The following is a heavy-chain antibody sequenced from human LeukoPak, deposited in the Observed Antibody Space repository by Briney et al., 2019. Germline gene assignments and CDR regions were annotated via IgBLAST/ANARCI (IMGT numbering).Heavy chain of an antibody. J-gene: IGHJ4*02. CDR3: ARVGSERQQLVNDY. D-gene: IGHD6-13*01. V-gene: IGHV1-69*13. Sequence: GASVKVSCKASGGTFSSYAISWVRQAPGQGLEWMGGIIPIFGTANYAQKFQGRVTITADESTSTAYMELRSLRSDDTAVYYCARVGSERQQLVNDYWGQGTLVTVSS. CDR2: IIPIFGTA. CDR1: GGTFSSYA.